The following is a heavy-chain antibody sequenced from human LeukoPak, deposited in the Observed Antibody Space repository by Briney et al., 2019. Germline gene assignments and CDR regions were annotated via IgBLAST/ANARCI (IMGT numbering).Heavy chain of an antibody. J-gene: IGHJ4*02. V-gene: IGHV3-49*03. CDR3: TRVYKDYDILTGAPFDY. Sequence: GSLRLSCTASGFTFGDYAMSWFRQAPGKGLEWVGFIRSKAYGGTTEYAASVKGRFTISRDDSKSIAYLQMNSLKTEDTAVYYCTRVYKDYDILTGAPFDYWGQGTLVTVSS. CDR1: GFTFGDYA. CDR2: IRSKAYGGTT. D-gene: IGHD3-9*01.